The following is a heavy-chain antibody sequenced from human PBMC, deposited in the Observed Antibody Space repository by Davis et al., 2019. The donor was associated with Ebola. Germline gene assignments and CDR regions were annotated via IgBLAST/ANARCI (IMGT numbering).Heavy chain of an antibody. Sequence: GESLKISCSASGFAFSSNWMDWVRQAPGKGLVWVSRINSDGSSTSYADSVKGRFTISRDNAKNTLYLQMNSLRAEDTAVYYCARRDPVHDYWGQGTLVTVSS. CDR1: GFAFSSNW. J-gene: IGHJ4*02. CDR3: ARRDPVHDY. V-gene: IGHV3-74*01. CDR2: INSDGSST.